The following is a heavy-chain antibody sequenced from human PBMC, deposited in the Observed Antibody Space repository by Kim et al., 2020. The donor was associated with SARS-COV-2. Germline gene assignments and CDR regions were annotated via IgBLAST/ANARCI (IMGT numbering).Heavy chain of an antibody. J-gene: IGHJ4*02. Sequence: GGSLRLSCAASGFTVSNYWMSWVRRAPGKGLEWVANISQDGSEKNYVDSVKGRFSISRDNAKSSLYLQMSSLRADDTAVYYCARGADSGWYFFDYWGQGTLVTVSS. CDR3: ARGADSGWYFFDY. CDR2: ISQDGSEK. V-gene: IGHV3-7*01. CDR1: GFTVSNYW. D-gene: IGHD6-19*01.